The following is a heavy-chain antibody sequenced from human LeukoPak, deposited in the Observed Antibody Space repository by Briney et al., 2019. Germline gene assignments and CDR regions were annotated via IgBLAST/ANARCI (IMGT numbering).Heavy chain of an antibody. D-gene: IGHD3-22*01. V-gene: IGHV3-74*01. J-gene: IGHJ4*01. CDR1: GFTFSYHW. CDR2: IDGGGSST. Sequence: GFLRLSCGASGFTFSYHWMHWVRQVPGKGLVWVSRIDGGGSSTSYADSVKGRFSISRDNAKSTLYLQMSSLRAEDTAVYYCARGPGSSGGAYVGDYWGPGTLVTVSS. CDR3: ARGPGSSGGAYVGDY.